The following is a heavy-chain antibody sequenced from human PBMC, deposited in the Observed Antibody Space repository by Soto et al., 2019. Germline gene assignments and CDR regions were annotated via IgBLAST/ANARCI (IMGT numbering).Heavy chain of an antibody. D-gene: IGHD3-16*01. V-gene: IGHV1-69*01. CDR2: IIPIFGTA. CDR3: AKDADKYIWWRYHDN. Sequence: QVQLVQSGAEVKKPGSSVKVSCKASGGTFSSYAISWVRQAPGQGLEWMGGIIPIFGTANYAKKFQGRLTITADESTSTAYMGLRSLRSQHTAVYYCAKDADKYIWWRYHDNWGQGTLVTASS. CDR1: GGTFSSYA. J-gene: IGHJ4*02.